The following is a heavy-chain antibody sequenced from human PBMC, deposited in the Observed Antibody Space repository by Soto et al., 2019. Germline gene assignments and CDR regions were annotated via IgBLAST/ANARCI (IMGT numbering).Heavy chain of an antibody. J-gene: IGHJ4*02. D-gene: IGHD3-16*01. CDR1: GFTFSSYA. CDR2: ISGSGAGT. V-gene: IGHV3-23*01. Sequence: EVQVLESGGGLVQRGGSLRLSCAASGFTFSSYAMSWVRQAPGKGLEWVSGISGSGAGTYYADSVKGRFTISRDNSKNTLYLQMNSLRAEDTATYFCAIVAGGGWGQGTLVAVSS. CDR3: AIVAGGG.